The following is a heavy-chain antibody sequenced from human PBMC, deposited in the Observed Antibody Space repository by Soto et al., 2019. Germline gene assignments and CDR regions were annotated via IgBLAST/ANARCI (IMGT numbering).Heavy chain of an antibody. CDR1: GFTFSSYW. V-gene: IGHV3-7*03. Sequence: EVQLVESGGGLVQPGGSLRLSCAASGFTFSSYWMSWVRQAPGKGLEWVANIKQDGSEKYYVDSVKGRFTISRDNAKNSRYLQMNSLRAEDTAVYYCARVGATCYFDYWGQGTLVTVSS. CDR2: IKQDGSEK. CDR3: ARVGATCYFDY. J-gene: IGHJ4*02. D-gene: IGHD1-26*01.